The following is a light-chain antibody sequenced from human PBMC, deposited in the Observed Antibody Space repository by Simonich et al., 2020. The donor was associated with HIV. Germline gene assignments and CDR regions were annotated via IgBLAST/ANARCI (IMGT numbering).Light chain of an antibody. Sequence: EIVMTQSPATLSVSPGERATLSCRASQSMRSNLAWYQQKPGQTPRLLIYAASTRATGIPVGFSGSGAGTEFTLTISSMEPEDFAVYYCQQRSNWPLTFGGGTKVEIK. CDR3: QQRSNWPLT. CDR2: AAS. J-gene: IGKJ4*01. V-gene: IGKV3-15*01. CDR1: QSMRSN.